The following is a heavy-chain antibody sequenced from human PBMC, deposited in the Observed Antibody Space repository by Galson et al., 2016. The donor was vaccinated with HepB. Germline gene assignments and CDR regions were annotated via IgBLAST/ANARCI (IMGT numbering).Heavy chain of an antibody. CDR3: ARVPPHGRVGPPFDY. J-gene: IGHJ4*02. Sequence: QSGAEVKRPGASVKVSCKASGYPFSSYTIQWVRQAPGQRPEWMGWINIADGYTKYSQTFKGRVTFSRNTTVTTAYMELSSMRSEDTAVYYCARVPPHGRVGPPFDYWGQGTQVTVSS. V-gene: IGHV1-3*04. D-gene: IGHD3-10*01. CDR1: GYPFSSYT. CDR2: INIADGYT.